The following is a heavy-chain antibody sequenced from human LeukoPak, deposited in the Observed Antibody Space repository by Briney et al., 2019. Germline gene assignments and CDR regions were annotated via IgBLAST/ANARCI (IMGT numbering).Heavy chain of an antibody. CDR1: GFTFSSYA. J-gene: IGHJ6*02. D-gene: IGHD3-3*01. CDR2: ISYDGSNK. V-gene: IGHV3-30-3*01. Sequence: GESLRLSCAASGFTFSSYAMHWVRQAPGKGLEWVAVISYDGSNKYYADSVKGRFTISRDNSKNTLYLQMNSLRAEDTAVYYCARDLTYYDFWSGYPGTPYYYYYYGMDVWGQGTTVTVSS. CDR3: ARDLTYYDFWSGYPGTPYYYYYYGMDV.